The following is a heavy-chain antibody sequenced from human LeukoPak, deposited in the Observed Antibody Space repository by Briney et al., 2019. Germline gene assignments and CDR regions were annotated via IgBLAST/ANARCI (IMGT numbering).Heavy chain of an antibody. Sequence: PSETLSLTCAVYGGSFSGYYWSWIRQPPGKGLEWIGEINHSGSTNYNPSLKSRVTISVDTSTNQFSLKLSSVTAAATAVYYCARGSASCSEGYACDIWGQGAMVTVSS. J-gene: IGHJ3*02. D-gene: IGHD6-13*01. CDR1: GGSFSGYY. V-gene: IGHV4-34*01. CDR2: INHSGST. CDR3: ARGSASCSEGYACDI.